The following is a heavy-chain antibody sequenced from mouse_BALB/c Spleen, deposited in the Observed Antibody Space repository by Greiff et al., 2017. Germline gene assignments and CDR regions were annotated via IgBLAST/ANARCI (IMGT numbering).Heavy chain of an antibody. CDR2: INSNGGST. D-gene: IGHD1-1*01. CDR1: GFTFSSYG. V-gene: IGHV5-6-3*01. Sequence: EVQLVESGGGLVQPGGSLKLSCAASGFTFSSYGMSWVRQTPDKRLELVATINSNGGSTYYPDSVKGRFTISRDNAKNTLYLQMSSLKSEDTAMYSCAGSSYWYFDVWGAGTTVTVSS. CDR3: AGSSYWYFDV. J-gene: IGHJ1*01.